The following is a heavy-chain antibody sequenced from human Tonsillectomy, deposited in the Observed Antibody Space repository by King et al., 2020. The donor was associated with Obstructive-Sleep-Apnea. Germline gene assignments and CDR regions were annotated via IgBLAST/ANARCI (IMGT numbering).Heavy chain of an antibody. V-gene: IGHV3-48*04. Sequence: VQLVESGGGLVQPGGSLRLSCAASGFTFSSYSMNWVRQAPGKGLEWVSYISSSSSTIYYADSVKGRFTISRDNAKNSLYLQRNSLRAEDTAVYYCARPSYGYTGGGYYYYYGMDVWGQGTTVTVSS. J-gene: IGHJ6*02. D-gene: IGHD5-12*01. CDR3: ARPSYGYTGGGYYYYYGMDV. CDR2: ISSSSSTI. CDR1: GFTFSSYS.